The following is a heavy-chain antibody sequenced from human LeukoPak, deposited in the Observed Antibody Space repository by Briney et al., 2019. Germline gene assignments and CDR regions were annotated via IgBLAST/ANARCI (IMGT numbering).Heavy chain of an antibody. J-gene: IGHJ4*02. D-gene: IGHD2-2*01. CDR3: ASQLLGTSGFDF. CDR1: GYTFTSYD. V-gene: IGHV1-8*01. CDR2: MNPNSGNT. Sequence: ASVKVSCKASGYTFTSYDINWVRQATGQGLEWMGWMNPNSGNTGYAQKFQGRVTMTRNTSIGTAYMEQSSLRSEDTAVYYCASQLLGTSGFDFWGQGTLVTVSS.